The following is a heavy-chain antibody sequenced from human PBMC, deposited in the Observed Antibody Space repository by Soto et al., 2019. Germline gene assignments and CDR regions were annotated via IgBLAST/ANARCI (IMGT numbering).Heavy chain of an antibody. CDR1: GYTFTNFD. J-gene: IGHJ4*02. CDR3: ARGLPGFDPNF. CDR2: MNPHTGNT. V-gene: IGHV1-8*01. D-gene: IGHD5-12*01. Sequence: GASVKVSCKASGYTFTNFDINWVRQAPGQGLEWMGWMNPHTGNTGYAQTFQDRVTMTRNTSITTAYMELSSLRSEDTATYFCARGLPGFDPNFWGQGTLVTVSS.